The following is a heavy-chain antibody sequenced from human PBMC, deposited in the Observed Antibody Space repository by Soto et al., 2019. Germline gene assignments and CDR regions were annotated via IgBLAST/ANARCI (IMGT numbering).Heavy chain of an antibody. Sequence: SETLSLTCTVSGDSISVYYWGWIRQPPGKGLEWIGYIYYSGSTTYNPSLKSRVTISVDTSKNQFSLKLTSVTAADTAVYYCARENHWESETGYYFDYWGQGALVTVSS. CDR1: GDSISVYY. D-gene: IGHD3-9*01. CDR2: IYYSGST. J-gene: IGHJ4*02. V-gene: IGHV4-59*01. CDR3: ARENHWESETGYYFDY.